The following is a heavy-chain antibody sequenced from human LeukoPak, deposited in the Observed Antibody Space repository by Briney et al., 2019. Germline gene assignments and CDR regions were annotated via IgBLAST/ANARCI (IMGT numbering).Heavy chain of an antibody. CDR1: GFSLSTYW. V-gene: IGHV3-74*01. CDR2: IIPEGSLT. J-gene: IGHJ1*01. D-gene: IGHD2-8*01. CDR3: ASMYFSQYLQH. Sequence: PGGSLRLSCVASGFSLSTYWMHWVRQAPGRGLVWVSRIIPEGSLTTYADSVKGRFTISRDNSKNTLYLQMNSLRAEDTAVYYCASMYFSQYLQHWGQGTLVTVSS.